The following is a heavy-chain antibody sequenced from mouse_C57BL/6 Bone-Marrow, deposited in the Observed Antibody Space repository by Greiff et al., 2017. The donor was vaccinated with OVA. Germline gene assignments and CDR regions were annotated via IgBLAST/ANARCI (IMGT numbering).Heavy chain of an antibody. CDR1: GYTFTDYE. D-gene: IGHD2-4*01. Sequence: QVQLQQSGAELVRPGASVTLSCKASGYTFTDYEMHWVKQTPVHGLEWIGAIDPETGGTAYNQKFKGKAILTADKSSSTAYMELRSLTSEDSAVYYCTRTHDYFYYYAMDYWGQGTSVTVSS. V-gene: IGHV1-15*01. CDR2: IDPETGGT. J-gene: IGHJ4*01. CDR3: TRTHDYFYYYAMDY.